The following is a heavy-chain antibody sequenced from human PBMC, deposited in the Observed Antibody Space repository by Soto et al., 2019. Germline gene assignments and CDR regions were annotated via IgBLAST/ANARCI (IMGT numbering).Heavy chain of an antibody. CDR2: ISGSGGST. CDR1: GFTFSSYA. V-gene: IGHV3-23*01. Sequence: EVPLLESGGGLVQPGGSLRLSCAASGFTFSSYAMSWVRQAPGKGLEWVSAISGSGGSTYYADSVKGRFTISRDNSKNTLYLQMNSLRAEDTAVYYCATYVTYDPDAFDIWGQGTMVTVSS. CDR3: ATYVTYDPDAFDI. D-gene: IGHD5-12*01. J-gene: IGHJ3*02.